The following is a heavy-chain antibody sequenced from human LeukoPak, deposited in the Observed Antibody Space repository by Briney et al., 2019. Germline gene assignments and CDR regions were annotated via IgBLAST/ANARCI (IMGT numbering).Heavy chain of an antibody. CDR2: IIPTLGIA. Sequence: GSSVKVSCMASGGTFSSYTISWVRQAPGQGLEWMGRIIPTLGIANYAQKFQGRVTITADKSTSTAYMELSSLRSEDTAVYYCARGLQQLVYYYYGMDVWGQGTTVTVSS. J-gene: IGHJ6*02. V-gene: IGHV1-69*02. CDR3: ARGLQQLVYYYYGMDV. CDR1: GGTFSSYT. D-gene: IGHD6-13*01.